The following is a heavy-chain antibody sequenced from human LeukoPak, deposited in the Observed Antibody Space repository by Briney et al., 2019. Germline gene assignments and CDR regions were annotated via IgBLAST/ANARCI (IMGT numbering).Heavy chain of an antibody. J-gene: IGHJ4*02. CDR1: GFIFSGYT. CDR3: ARSPGYGGKRPPS. CDR2: INSGGSST. V-gene: IGHV3-74*01. Sequence: LSGGSLRLSCAASGFIFSGYTMNWVRQAPGKGLVWVSRINSGGSSTSYADSVKGRFTISRDNAKNTLYLQMNSLRAEDTAVYYCARSPGYGGKRPPSWGQGTLVTVSS. D-gene: IGHD4-23*01.